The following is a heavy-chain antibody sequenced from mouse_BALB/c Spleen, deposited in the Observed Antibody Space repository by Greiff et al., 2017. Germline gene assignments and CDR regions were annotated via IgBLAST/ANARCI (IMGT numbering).Heavy chain of an antibody. CDR2: IWAGGST. D-gene: IGHD2-14*01. V-gene: IGHV2-9*02. CDR3: ARDRDRYSAWFAY. J-gene: IGHJ3*01. CDR1: GFSLTSYG. Sequence: QVQLKESGPGLVAPSQSLSITCTVSGFSLTSYGVHWVRQPPGKGLEWLGVIWAGGSTNYNSALMSRLSISKDNSKSQVFLKMNSLQTDDTAMYYCARDRDRYSAWFAYWGQGTLVTVSA.